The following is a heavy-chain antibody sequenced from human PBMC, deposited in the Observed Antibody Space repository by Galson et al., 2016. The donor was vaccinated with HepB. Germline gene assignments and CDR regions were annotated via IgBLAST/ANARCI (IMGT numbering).Heavy chain of an antibody. V-gene: IGHV3-30-3*01. CDR1: ESTFSSYA. CDR3: ATRNIAVRNLYYFDY. Sequence: SLRLSCAASESTFSSYAMHWVRQAPGKGLEWVAVVSSDGTRIYYADSVKGRFTISRDNSKNTLYLQMNSLRAEDTAVYYCATRNIAVRNLYYFDYWGQGTQVTVSS. CDR2: VSSDGTRI. D-gene: IGHD6-19*01. J-gene: IGHJ4*02.